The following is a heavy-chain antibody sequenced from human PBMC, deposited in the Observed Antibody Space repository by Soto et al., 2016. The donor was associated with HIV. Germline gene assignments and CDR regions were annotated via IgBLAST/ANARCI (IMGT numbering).Heavy chain of an antibody. CDR2: VDPEDGET. D-gene: IGHD3-10*01. CDR3: ATQVVRMVRGVIIGGYFDY. CDR1: GYTLTELS. Sequence: QVQPVQSGTEVKKPGASVKVSCKVSGYTLTELSMHWVRQAPGKGLEWMGGVDPEDGETIDAQKFQGRVTMTEDTFTDTGYMELSSLRSEDTAVYYCATQVVRMVRGVIIGGYFDYWGQGTLVTVSS. V-gene: IGHV1-24*01. J-gene: IGHJ4*02.